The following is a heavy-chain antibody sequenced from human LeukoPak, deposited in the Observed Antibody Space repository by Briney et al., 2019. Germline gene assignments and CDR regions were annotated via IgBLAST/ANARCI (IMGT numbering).Heavy chain of an antibody. CDR1: GGSFSGYY. Sequence: SETLSLTCAVYGGSFSGYYWSWIRQPPGKGLEWIGEINHSESTNYNPSLKSRVTISVDTSKNQFSLKLSSVTAADTAVYYCAGGYSYGHYYYGMDVWGQGTTVTVSS. D-gene: IGHD5-18*01. CDR3: AGGYSYGHYYYGMDV. CDR2: INHSEST. V-gene: IGHV4-34*01. J-gene: IGHJ6*02.